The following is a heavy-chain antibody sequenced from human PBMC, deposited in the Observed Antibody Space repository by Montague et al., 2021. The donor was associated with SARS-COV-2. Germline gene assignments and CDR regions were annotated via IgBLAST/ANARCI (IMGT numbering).Heavy chain of an antibody. CDR1: GFSLKTPGMC. D-gene: IGHD1-26*01. Sequence: PALVKPTQTVTLTCTFSGFSLKTPGMCVSWICQPPGKALEWLARIDWDGDKDFSTSLKTRLTVSRDTSKNQVVLTMTNMDPGDTATYYCARTSPYSGSYKEFDYWGQGVLVTVSS. CDR3: ARTSPYSGSYKEFDY. V-gene: IGHV2-70*11. J-gene: IGHJ4*02. CDR2: IDWDGDK.